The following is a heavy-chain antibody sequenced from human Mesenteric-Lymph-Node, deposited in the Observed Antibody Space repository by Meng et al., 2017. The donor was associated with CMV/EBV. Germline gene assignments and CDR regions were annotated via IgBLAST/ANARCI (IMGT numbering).Heavy chain of an antibody. CDR1: GFSFAGYF. J-gene: IGHJ4*02. V-gene: IGHV1-2*04. CDR3: ARALDTAMAESSFDY. D-gene: IGHD5-18*01. CDR2: LNPSSGRT. Sequence: SGFSFAGYFLRWVPQAPGQGLVWVRWLNPSSGRTTYAQKFQGWVTMTRDTSISTAYTELSRLRSDDTAVYYCARALDTAMAESSFDYWGQGTLVTVSS.